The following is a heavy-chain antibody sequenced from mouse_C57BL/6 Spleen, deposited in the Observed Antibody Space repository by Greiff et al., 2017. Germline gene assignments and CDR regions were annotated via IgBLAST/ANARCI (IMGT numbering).Heavy chain of an antibody. CDR2: IDPSDSYT. CDR1: GYTFTSYW. V-gene: IGHV1-69*01. D-gene: IGHD1-1*01. CDR3: ARKYYGSSGDY. Sequence: VQLQQPGAELVMPGASVKLSCKASGYTFTSYWMHWVKQRPGQGLEWIGEIDPSDSYTNYNQKFEGKTTLTVDKSSSTAYMQLSSLTSEDSAVYYCARKYYGSSGDYWGQGTTLTVSS. J-gene: IGHJ2*01.